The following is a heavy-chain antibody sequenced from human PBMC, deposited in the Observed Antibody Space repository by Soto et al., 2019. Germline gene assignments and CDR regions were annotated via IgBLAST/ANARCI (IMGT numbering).Heavy chain of an antibody. CDR1: GFTFSSYA. V-gene: IGHV3-30-3*01. CDR2: ISYDGSNK. D-gene: IGHD2-21*01. Sequence: HVQLVESGGGVVQPGRSLRLSCAASGFTFSSYAMHWVRQAPGKGLEGVAVISYDGSNKYYADSVKGRVTISRDNAKKTLYLNMNSLRAEDTAWDYCARDNVDHLPDLGWYFDLWGRSTLVTGAS. J-gene: IGHJ2*01. CDR3: ARDNVDHLPDLGWYFDL.